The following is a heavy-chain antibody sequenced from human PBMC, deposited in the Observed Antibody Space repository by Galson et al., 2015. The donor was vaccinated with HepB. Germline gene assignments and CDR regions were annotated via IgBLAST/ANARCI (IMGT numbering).Heavy chain of an antibody. D-gene: IGHD6-19*01. Sequence: SLRLSCAASGFTFSSYAMHWVRQAPGKGLEWVANIKQDGSEKYYVDSVKGRFTISRDNAKNSLYLQMNSLRAEDTAVYYCARDPRWLAYSDYWGQGTLVTVSS. CDR3: ARDPRWLAYSDY. J-gene: IGHJ4*02. CDR2: IKQDGSEK. V-gene: IGHV3-7*03. CDR1: GFTFSSYA.